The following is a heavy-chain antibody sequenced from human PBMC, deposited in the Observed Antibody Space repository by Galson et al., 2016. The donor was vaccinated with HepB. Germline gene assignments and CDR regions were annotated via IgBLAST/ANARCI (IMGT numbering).Heavy chain of an antibody. CDR3: SRIARFLA. CDR2: ISHSGST. D-gene: IGHD3-3*01. J-gene: IGHJ5*02. V-gene: IGHV4-38-2*02. Sequence: ETLSLTCTVSGYSITSGYFWGWIRQPPGKGLEWIGIISHSGSTYYNPSLKSRVTISVDTSKNQFSLKLTSVTAADTAVYYCSRIARFLAWGQGTLVTVSS. CDR1: GYSITSGYF.